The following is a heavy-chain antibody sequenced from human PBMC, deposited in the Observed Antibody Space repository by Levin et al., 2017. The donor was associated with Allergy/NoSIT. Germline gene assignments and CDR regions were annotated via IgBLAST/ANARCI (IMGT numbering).Heavy chain of an antibody. D-gene: IGHD6-13*01. V-gene: IGHV4-39*01. J-gene: IGHJ3*02. CDR2: IYYSGST. CDR1: GGSISSSSYY. Sequence: GSLRLSCTVSGGSISSSSYYWGWIRQPPGTGLEWIGIIYYSGSTYYNPSLKSRVTISVDTSKNQFSLKLSSVTAADTAVYYCARLRGYSAASAFDIWGQGTMVTVSS. CDR3: ARLRGYSAASAFDI.